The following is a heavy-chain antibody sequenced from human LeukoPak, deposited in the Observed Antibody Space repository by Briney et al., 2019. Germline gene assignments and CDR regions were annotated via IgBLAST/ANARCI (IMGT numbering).Heavy chain of an antibody. CDR1: GGSFSGYY. J-gene: IGHJ4*02. D-gene: IGHD6-19*01. CDR3: ARAEKWLVSFDY. V-gene: IGHV4-34*01. Sequence: SETLSLTCAVYGGSFSGYYWSWIRQPPGKGLEWIGEINHSGSTNYNPSLKSRVTISVDTSKNQFSLKLSSVTAADTAVYYCARAEKWLVSFDYWGQGTLVTVSS. CDR2: INHSGST.